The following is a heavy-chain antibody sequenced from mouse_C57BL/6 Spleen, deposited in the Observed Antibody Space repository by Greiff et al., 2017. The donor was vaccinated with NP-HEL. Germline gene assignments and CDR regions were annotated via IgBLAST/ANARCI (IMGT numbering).Heavy chain of an antibody. CDR1: GYTFTEYT. J-gene: IGHJ2*01. CDR2: FYPGSGSI. V-gene: IGHV1-62-2*01. Sequence: QVQLQQSGAELVKPGASVKLSCKASGYTFTEYTIHWVKQRSGQGLEWIGWFYPGSGSIKYNEKFKDKATLTADKSSSTVYMELSRLTSEDSAVYFGAGIEESELTQLRPALDYWGQGTTLTVSS. CDR3: AGIEESELTQLRPALDY. D-gene: IGHD3-2*02.